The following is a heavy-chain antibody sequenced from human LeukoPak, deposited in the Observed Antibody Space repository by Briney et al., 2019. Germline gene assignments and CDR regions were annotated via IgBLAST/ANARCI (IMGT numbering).Heavy chain of an antibody. Sequence: PSETLSLTCTVSGGSISSYYWSWIRQPPGKGLEWIGYIYYSGSTNYNPSLNSRVTISADTSKNQFSLRLSSVTAADTAIYYCARAVSGRFDYWGQGTLVTVSS. J-gene: IGHJ4*02. CDR1: GGSISSYY. V-gene: IGHV4-59*08. CDR2: IYYSGST. D-gene: IGHD6-19*01. CDR3: ARAVSGRFDY.